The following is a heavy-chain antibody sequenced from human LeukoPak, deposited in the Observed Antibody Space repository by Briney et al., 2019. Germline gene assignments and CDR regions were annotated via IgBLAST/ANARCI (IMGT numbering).Heavy chain of an antibody. CDR1: GFTFSNYG. Sequence: GGSLRLSCAASGFTFSNYGMSWVRQAPGKGLEWVSAISGSGGSTYYADSVKGRFTISGDNSKNTLYLQMNSLRAEDTAVYYCAKKYNTGLDPWGQGTLVTVSS. J-gene: IGHJ5*02. D-gene: IGHD1-14*01. CDR2: ISGSGGST. V-gene: IGHV3-23*01. CDR3: AKKYNTGLDP.